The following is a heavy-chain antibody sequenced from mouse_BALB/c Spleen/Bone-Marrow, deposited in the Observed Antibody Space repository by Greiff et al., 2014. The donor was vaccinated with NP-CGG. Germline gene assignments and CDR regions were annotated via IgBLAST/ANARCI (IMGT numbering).Heavy chain of an antibody. D-gene: IGHD2-14*01. CDR2: IDTSDSYT. Sequence: QVQLEQPGAELVMPGASVKMSCKASGHTFTDYWMHWVKQRPGQGLEWIGAIDTSDSYTSYNQKFKGKATLTVDESSSTAYMQLSSLTSEDSAVYYCARSDYRYDPFAYWGQGTLVTASA. J-gene: IGHJ3*01. CDR3: ARSDYRYDPFAY. CDR1: GHTFTDYW. V-gene: IGHV1-69*01.